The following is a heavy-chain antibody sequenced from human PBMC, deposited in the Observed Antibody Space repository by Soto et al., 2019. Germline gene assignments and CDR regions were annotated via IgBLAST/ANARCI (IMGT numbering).Heavy chain of an antibody. CDR3: AKDLMVVAANPENY. Sequence: PGGSLRLSCAASGFTLSSYAMSWVRQAPGKGLEWVSAISGSGGSTYYADSVKGRFTISRDNSKNTLYLQMNSLRAEDTAVYYCAKDLMVVAANPENYWGQGTLVTVSS. CDR2: ISGSGGST. V-gene: IGHV3-23*01. CDR1: GFTLSSYA. J-gene: IGHJ4*02. D-gene: IGHD2-15*01.